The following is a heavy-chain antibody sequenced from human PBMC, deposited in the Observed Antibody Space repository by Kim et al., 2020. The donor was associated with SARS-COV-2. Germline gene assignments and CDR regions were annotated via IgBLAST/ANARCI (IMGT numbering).Heavy chain of an antibody. V-gene: IGHV1-3*04. CDR3: ACRTGIVVACLDF. J-gene: IGHJ4*02. D-gene: IGHD6-19*01. CDR1: GYTFTSSA. Sequence: ASVKVSCKASGYTFTSSAIHWLRRAPGQRLEWMGWINTGNGNTKYSQKFQGRVTMTGDTSTSTAYMELSSLRSEDTAVYYCACRTGIVVACLDFWGQGTLVTVSS. CDR2: INTGNGNT.